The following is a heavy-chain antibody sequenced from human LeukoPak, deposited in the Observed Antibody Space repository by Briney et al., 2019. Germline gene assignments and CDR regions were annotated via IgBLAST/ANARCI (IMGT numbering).Heavy chain of an antibody. V-gene: IGHV4-59*08. CDR1: GGSISSYY. CDR2: IYYSGST. D-gene: IGHD3-3*01. Sequence: SETLSLTCTVSGGSISSYYWSWIRQPPGKGLEWIGYIYYSGSTNYNPSLKSRVTISVDTSKNQFSLKLSSVTAADTAVYYCARGFSAFDIWGQGTMVTVSS. CDR3: ARGFSAFDI. J-gene: IGHJ3*02.